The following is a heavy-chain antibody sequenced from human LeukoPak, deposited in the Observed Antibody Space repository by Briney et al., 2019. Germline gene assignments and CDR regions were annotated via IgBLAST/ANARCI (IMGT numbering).Heavy chain of an antibody. CDR2: IYYTGIT. J-gene: IGHJ4*02. D-gene: IGHD1-26*01. CDR3: ARHAYWVGGSPKYYFDY. Sequence: SETLSVTCTVSGDSISRSNYYWGSISQPPGKGLAWIGSIYYTGITYYNPLLRRRVSISVHTSKNQFSLKLNSVPATDTAVYYCARHAYWVGGSPKYYFDYWGQGTLVTVSS. CDR1: GDSISRSNYY. V-gene: IGHV4-39*01.